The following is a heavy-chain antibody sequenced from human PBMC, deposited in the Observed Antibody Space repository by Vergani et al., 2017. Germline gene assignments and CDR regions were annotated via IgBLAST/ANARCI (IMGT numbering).Heavy chain of an antibody. CDR3: AGAGNDEWLRCPPLGYYYGMDV. V-gene: IGHV1-2*02. D-gene: IGHD5-12*01. Sequence: QVQLVQSGAEVKKPGASVKVSCKASGYTFTGYYMHWVRQAPGQGLEWMGWINPNSGGTNYAQKFQGRVTMTRDMSTSTAYMELSSLRSEDTAVYYCAGAGNDEWLRCPPLGYYYGMDVWGQGTTVTVSS. CDR2: INPNSGGT. J-gene: IGHJ6*02. CDR1: GYTFTGYY.